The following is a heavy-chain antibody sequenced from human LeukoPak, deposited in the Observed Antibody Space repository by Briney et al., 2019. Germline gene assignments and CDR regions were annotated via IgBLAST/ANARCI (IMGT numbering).Heavy chain of an antibody. D-gene: IGHD2-15*01. V-gene: IGHV1-18*01. Sequence: ASVKVSCKASGYTFTSYGISWVRQAPGQGLEWMGWISAYNGNTNYAQKLQGRVTMTTDTSTSTAYMELRSLRSDDTAVYYCARNGYCSGGSCYSLDYFDYWGQGTLVTVSS. CDR2: ISAYNGNT. CDR1: GYTFTSYG. J-gene: IGHJ4*02. CDR3: ARNGYCSGGSCYSLDYFDY.